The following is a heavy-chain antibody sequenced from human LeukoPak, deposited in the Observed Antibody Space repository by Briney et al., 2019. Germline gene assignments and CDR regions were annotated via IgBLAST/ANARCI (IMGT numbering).Heavy chain of an antibody. D-gene: IGHD3-22*01. Sequence: GGSLRLSCAASGFTFSSYSMNWVRQAPGKGLEWVSYISSSSPTIYYADSVKGRFTISRDHAKNSLFLQMNSLRADDTAVYYCVREDYNSGPYFDNWGQGTLVTVSS. CDR2: ISSSSPTI. V-gene: IGHV3-48*04. CDR1: GFTFSSYS. J-gene: IGHJ4*02. CDR3: VREDYNSGPYFDN.